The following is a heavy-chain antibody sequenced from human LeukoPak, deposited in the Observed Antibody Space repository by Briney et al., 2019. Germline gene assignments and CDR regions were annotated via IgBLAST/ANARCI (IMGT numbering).Heavy chain of an antibody. D-gene: IGHD1-26*01. J-gene: IGHJ4*02. Sequence: PSETLSLTCAVYGGSFSGYYWSWIRQPPGKGVEWSGEINHSGSTNYNPSLKSRVTISVDTSKNQFSLKLSSVTAADTAVYYCARRPDRGTYFYWGQGTLVTVSS. CDR1: GGSFSGYY. V-gene: IGHV4-34*01. CDR2: INHSGST. CDR3: ARRPDRGTYFY.